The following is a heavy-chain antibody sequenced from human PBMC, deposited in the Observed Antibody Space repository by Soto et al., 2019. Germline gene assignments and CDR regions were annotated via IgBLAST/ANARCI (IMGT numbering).Heavy chain of an antibody. Sequence: GGSLRLSCAASGFTFSSYAMHWVRQAPGKGLEWVAVISYDGSNKYYADSVKGRFTISRDNSKNTLYLQMNSLRAEDTAVYYCARDVPYCSGGSCYSGLFDPWGQGTLVTVSS. D-gene: IGHD2-15*01. V-gene: IGHV3-30-3*01. CDR3: ARDVPYCSGGSCYSGLFDP. CDR2: ISYDGSNK. J-gene: IGHJ5*02. CDR1: GFTFSSYA.